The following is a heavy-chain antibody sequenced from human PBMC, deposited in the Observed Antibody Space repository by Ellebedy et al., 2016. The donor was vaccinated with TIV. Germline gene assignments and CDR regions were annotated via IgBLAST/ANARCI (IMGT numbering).Heavy chain of an antibody. J-gene: IGHJ4*02. CDR1: GYTFTSYG. CDR2: ISAYNGNT. Sequence: ASVKVSCKASGYTFTSYGISWVRQAPGQGLEWMGWISAYNGNTNYAQKLQGRATMTTDTSTSTAYMELRSLRSDDTAVYYCARVDHYDILTGYYGLGFDYWGQGTLVTVSS. D-gene: IGHD3-9*01. CDR3: ARVDHYDILTGYYGLGFDY. V-gene: IGHV1-18*01.